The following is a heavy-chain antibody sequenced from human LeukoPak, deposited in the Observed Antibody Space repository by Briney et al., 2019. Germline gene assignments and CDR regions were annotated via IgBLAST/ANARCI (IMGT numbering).Heavy chain of an antibody. CDR2: MNPNSGNT. CDR1: GYTFTSYG. J-gene: IGHJ4*02. Sequence: PGASVKVSCKASGYTFTSYGINWVRQATGQGLEWMGWMNPNSGNTGYAQKFQGRVTMTRNTSISTAYMELGSLRSEDTAVYYCARAGYCSGGSCYRVYYFDYLGQGTLVTVSS. CDR3: ARAGYCSGGSCYRVYYFDY. V-gene: IGHV1-8*01. D-gene: IGHD2-15*01.